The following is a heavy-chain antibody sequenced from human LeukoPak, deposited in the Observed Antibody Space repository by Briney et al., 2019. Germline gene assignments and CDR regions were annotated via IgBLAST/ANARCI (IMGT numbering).Heavy chain of an antibody. CDR1: GGSISSSSYY. V-gene: IGHV4-39*02. Sequence: PSETLSLTCSASGGSISSSSYYWGWIRQSPGKGLEWIGSMYYRGTTYDNSSLKSRVTLSIDTSKNQFSLKLTSVTAADTGVYYCVREYSRSVVAGSRPDLWGQGLLVTVSS. D-gene: IGHD2-21*01. CDR3: VREYSRSVVAGSRPDL. J-gene: IGHJ4*02. CDR2: MYYRGTT.